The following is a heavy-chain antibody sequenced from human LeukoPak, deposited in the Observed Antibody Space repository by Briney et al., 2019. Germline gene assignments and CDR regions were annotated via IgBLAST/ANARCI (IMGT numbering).Heavy chain of an antibody. D-gene: IGHD3-9*01. J-gene: IGHJ6*02. V-gene: IGHV3-30*18. Sequence: GGSLLLSCSASGFTLSRDDLHWVRQAPGKGLEWVAVISYDGSNKYYADSVKGRFTISRDNSKNTLYLQMNSLRAEDTAVYYCSKDRDLRYFSGVDVGGRGTTVTVSS. CDR1: GFTLSRDD. CDR3: SKDRDLRYFSGVDV. CDR2: ISYDGSNK.